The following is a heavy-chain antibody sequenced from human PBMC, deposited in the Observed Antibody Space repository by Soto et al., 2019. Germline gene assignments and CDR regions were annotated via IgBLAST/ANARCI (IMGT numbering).Heavy chain of an antibody. D-gene: IGHD3-16*01. J-gene: IGHJ4*02. CDR3: AKGGHIEY. V-gene: IGHV3-7*03. Sequence: GGSLRLSCAASGFTFSRYWMSWVRQAPGKGLEWVANIKEDGSEKNDVDSVKGRFTISRDNAKNSLYLQMNSLRVEDTAVYYCAKGGHIEYCGQGTLVTVYS. CDR2: IKEDGSEK. CDR1: GFTFSRYW.